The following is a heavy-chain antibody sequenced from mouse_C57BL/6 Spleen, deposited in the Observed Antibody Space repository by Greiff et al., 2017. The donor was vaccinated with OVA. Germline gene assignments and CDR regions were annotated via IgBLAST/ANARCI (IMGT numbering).Heavy chain of an antibody. J-gene: IGHJ1*03. Sequence: QVQLQQPGAELVMPGASVKLSCKASGYTFTSYWMHWVKQRPGQGLEWIGEIDPSDSYTNYNQKFKGKSTLTVDKSSSTAYMQLSSLTSEDSAVYYGARFDGYCGWYFDVWGTGTTVTVSS. D-gene: IGHD2-3*01. CDR1: GYTFTSYW. CDR2: IDPSDSYT. CDR3: ARFDGYCGWYFDV. V-gene: IGHV1-69*01.